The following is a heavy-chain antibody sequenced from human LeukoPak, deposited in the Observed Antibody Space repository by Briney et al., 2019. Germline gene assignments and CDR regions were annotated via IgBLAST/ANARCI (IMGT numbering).Heavy chain of an antibody. J-gene: IGHJ4*02. Sequence: GGSLRLSCVASGFNFDEYSLNWVRQAPGKGLEWVAAISSDSDYIYYADAMRGRFTISRDNAQSSLFLQMESLGVDDTALYYCARDRVPRATRGPFDFWGQGTPVTVSS. CDR2: ISSDSDYI. CDR1: GFNFDEYS. V-gene: IGHV3-21*01. CDR3: ARDRVPRATRGPFDF. D-gene: IGHD1-26*01.